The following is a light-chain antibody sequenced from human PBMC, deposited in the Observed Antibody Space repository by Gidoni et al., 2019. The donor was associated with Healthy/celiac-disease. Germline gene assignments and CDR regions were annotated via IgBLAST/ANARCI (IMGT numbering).Light chain of an antibody. CDR1: QRISSW. Sequence: DIQMTQSPSTLSASVGDRVTITCRASQRISSWLAWYQQKPGKAPKLLIYKASSLESGVPSRFSSSGSGTEFTLTISSLQPDDFATYYCQQYNSYSFTFXPXTKVDIK. CDR3: QQYNSYSFT. J-gene: IGKJ3*01. CDR2: KAS. V-gene: IGKV1-5*03.